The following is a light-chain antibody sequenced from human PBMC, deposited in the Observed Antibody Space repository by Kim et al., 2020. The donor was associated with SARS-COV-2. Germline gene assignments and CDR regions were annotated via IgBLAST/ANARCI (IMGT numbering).Light chain of an antibody. CDR1: SSNIGSNT. J-gene: IGLJ1*01. Sequence: ELTQPPSASGTPGQRVTISCSGSSSNIGSNTVNWYQQLPGTAPKLLIYSNNQRPSGVPVRFSGSKSGTSASLAISGLQSEDEADYYCAAWDDSLNGPVFGTGTQVTVL. CDR3: AAWDDSLNGPV. V-gene: IGLV1-44*01. CDR2: SNN.